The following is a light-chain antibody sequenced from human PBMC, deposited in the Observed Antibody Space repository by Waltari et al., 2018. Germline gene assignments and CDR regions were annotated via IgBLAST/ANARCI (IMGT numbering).Light chain of an antibody. CDR1: QSVSGD. CDR2: GAS. Sequence: EVVMTQSPVPLSVSPGERATLSCRASQSVSGDLAWYQQKPGQAPRLLIYGASTRATGIPVRFSGSGSGTEFTLTISSLQSEDLAIYYCQQYNNWPPTFGGGTKVEIK. J-gene: IGKJ4*01. V-gene: IGKV3-15*01. CDR3: QQYNNWPPT.